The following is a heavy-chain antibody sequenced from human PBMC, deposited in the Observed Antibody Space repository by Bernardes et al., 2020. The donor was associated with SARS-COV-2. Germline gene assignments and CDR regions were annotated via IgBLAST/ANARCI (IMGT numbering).Heavy chain of an antibody. CDR2: VDHSGDT. V-gene: IGHV4-34*01. D-gene: IGHD2-2*01. CDR1: GASLRGNY. Sequence: SETLYLTCTVNGASLRGNYWTWIRQPPGKGLEWIGEVDHSGDTSYNPSLKSRVIISAATSENQFSLRVTSVTAADTAMYYCARVTMKYQLPRHFDLWGQGTLVTVSS. J-gene: IGHJ4*02. CDR3: ARVTMKYQLPRHFDL.